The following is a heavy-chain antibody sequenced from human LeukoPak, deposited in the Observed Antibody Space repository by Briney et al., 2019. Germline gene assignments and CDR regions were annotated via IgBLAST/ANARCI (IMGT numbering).Heavy chain of an antibody. CDR3: ARELGGDYGEAFDI. Sequence: GGSLRLSCAASGFTFSTYSMNWVRQVPGKGLEWVSSIGGSSTSIYYADSVKGRFTISRDNAKSSLYLQMNSLRAEDAAVYYCARELGGDYGEAFDIWGQGTMVTVSS. CDR1: GFTFSTYS. CDR2: IGGSSTSI. V-gene: IGHV3-21*01. J-gene: IGHJ3*02. D-gene: IGHD4-17*01.